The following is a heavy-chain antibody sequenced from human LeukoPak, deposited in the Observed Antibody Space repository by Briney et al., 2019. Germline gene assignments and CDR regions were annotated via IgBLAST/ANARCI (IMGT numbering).Heavy chain of an antibody. CDR2: IIPIFGTA. J-gene: IGHJ4*02. D-gene: IGHD3-9*01. Sequence: ASVKVSCKASGGTFSSYAISWVRQAPGQGLEWMGGIIPIFGTANYAQKFQGRVMITTDESTSTAYMELSSLRSEETAVYYCARYPDDIVTGYGDWGQGTLVTVSS. CDR1: GGTFSSYA. V-gene: IGHV1-69*05. CDR3: ARYPDDIVTGYGD.